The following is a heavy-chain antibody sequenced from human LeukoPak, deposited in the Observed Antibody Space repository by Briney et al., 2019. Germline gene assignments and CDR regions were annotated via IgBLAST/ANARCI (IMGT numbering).Heavy chain of an antibody. D-gene: IGHD6-19*01. CDR3: ANSMTLQWRGFFDL. J-gene: IGHJ2*01. Sequence: GGSPRLSCVASGFTFSTYAMSWVRQAPGKGLEWVSTISDSGANTYYADSVRGRFTISRDNSKNTLYLQKNSLRADDTAIYYCANSMTLQWRGFFDLWGRGTHVTVSS. V-gene: IGHV3-23*01. CDR2: ISDSGANT. CDR1: GFTFSTYA.